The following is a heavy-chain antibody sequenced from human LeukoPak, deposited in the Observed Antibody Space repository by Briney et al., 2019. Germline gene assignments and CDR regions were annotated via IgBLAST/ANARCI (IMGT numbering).Heavy chain of an antibody. J-gene: IGHJ6*03. CDR1: GYTFTDYY. CDR2: VDPEDGET. CDR3: ATRATGTKHYYYYYMDV. Sequence: ASVKISCKVSGYTFTDYYMHWVPQAPGKGLEWMGLVDPEDGETIYAEKFQGRVTITADTSTGTAYMELSSLRSEDTAVYYCATRATGTKHYYYYYMDVWGKGTTVTVSS. D-gene: IGHD1-1*01. V-gene: IGHV1-69-2*01.